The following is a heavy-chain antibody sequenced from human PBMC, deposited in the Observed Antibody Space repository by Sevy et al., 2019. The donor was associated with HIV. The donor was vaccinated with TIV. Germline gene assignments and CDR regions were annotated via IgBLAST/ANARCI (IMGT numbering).Heavy chain of an antibody. J-gene: IGHJ3*02. V-gene: IGHV4-34*01. CDR1: GGSFSGYY. CDR2: INHSGGT. Sequence: SETLSLTCAVYGGSFSGYYWSWIRQPPGKGLEWIGEINHSGGTNYNPSLKSRVTISVDTSKNQFSLKLNSVTAADTAVYYCARHCTRSSCSHAFDIWGQGTMVTVSS. CDR3: ARHCTRSSCSHAFDI. D-gene: IGHD2-2*01.